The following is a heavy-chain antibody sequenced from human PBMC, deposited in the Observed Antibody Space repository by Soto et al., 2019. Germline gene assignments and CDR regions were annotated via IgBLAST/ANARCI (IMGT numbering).Heavy chain of an antibody. Sequence: QVQLVQSGAEVKKPGSSVKVSCKASGGTFSSYAISWVRQAPGQGLEWMGGIIPIFGTANYAQKFQGRVTITADESTSTAYRELSSLSSEDTAVYYCARGEGDGYTASLMFDPWGQGTLVTVSS. J-gene: IGHJ5*02. CDR1: GGTFSSYA. CDR3: ARGEGDGYTASLMFDP. D-gene: IGHD5-12*01. V-gene: IGHV1-69*12. CDR2: IIPIFGTA.